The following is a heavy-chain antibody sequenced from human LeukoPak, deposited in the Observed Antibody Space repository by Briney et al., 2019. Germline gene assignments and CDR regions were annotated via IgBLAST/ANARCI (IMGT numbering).Heavy chain of an antibody. J-gene: IGHJ6*03. Sequence: GGALRLSCAASGFTFDDYGMSWVRQAPGKGLEWGSGINWNGGSTGYADSAKGRSTISRDTAKNSLYLQMNSLRAEDTALYYCARDGKWELPSYMDVWGKGTTVTVSS. CDR3: ARDGKWELPSYMDV. V-gene: IGHV3-20*04. CDR2: INWNGGST. CDR1: GFTFDDYG. D-gene: IGHD1-26*01.